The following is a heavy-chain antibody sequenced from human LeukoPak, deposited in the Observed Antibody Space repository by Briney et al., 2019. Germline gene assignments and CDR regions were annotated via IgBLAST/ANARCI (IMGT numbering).Heavy chain of an antibody. CDR1: GGTISSYS. CDR3: ARGPTVDTAMGPYYYYGMDV. Sequence: PSETLSLTCKVSGGTISSYSRSWIRQPPGKGLEWIGYIYYSGGTNYYPSRKSRVAIAVDTSKSQFSLKLSSVTAADTAVYYCARGPTVDTAMGPYYYYGMDVWGQGTTVTVSS. CDR2: IYYSGGT. J-gene: IGHJ6*02. V-gene: IGHV4-59*01. D-gene: IGHD5-18*01.